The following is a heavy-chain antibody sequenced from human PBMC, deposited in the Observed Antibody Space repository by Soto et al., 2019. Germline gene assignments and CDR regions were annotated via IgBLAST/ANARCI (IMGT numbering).Heavy chain of an antibody. J-gene: IGHJ3*02. CDR1: GVTISRST. CDR2: IYYSGST. Sequence: WETLSRSCAASGVTISRSTWSWIRQPPGKGLEWIGYIYYSGSTNYNPSLKSRVTISVDTSKNQFSLKLSSVTAADTAVYYCARNYGYAFDIWGQGTMVT. CDR3: ARNYGYAFDI. V-gene: IGHV4-59*08. D-gene: IGHD4-17*01.